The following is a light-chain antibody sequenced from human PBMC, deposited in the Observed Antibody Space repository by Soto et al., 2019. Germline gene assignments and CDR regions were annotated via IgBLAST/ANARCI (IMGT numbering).Light chain of an antibody. J-gene: IGKJ1*01. CDR2: AAS. Sequence: DIQMTQSPSSVSASVGDRVTITCRASQAISTWLAWYQQKPGKAPKLLIYAASTLHGGVPSRFSGSGSGTDFTLTISSLQPEDFATYYCQQANSFPRTFGQGTKVEIE. CDR1: QAISTW. V-gene: IGKV1-12*01. CDR3: QQANSFPRT.